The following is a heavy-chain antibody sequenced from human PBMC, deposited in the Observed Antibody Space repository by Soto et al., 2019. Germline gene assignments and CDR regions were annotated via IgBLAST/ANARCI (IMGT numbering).Heavy chain of an antibody. CDR3: ARAGLPYGMDV. V-gene: IGHV3-74*01. J-gene: IGHJ6*02. CDR2: IDNDGSTT. Sequence: EVQLVESGGGLVQPGGSLRLSCAASGFTFSGYWMYWVRQAPGKGLVTVSNIDNDGSTTTYADSVKGRFTISRDNAKNRVYLQMNSLRAEDTAVFFCARAGLPYGMDVWGQGTTVTVSS. CDR1: GFTFSGYW.